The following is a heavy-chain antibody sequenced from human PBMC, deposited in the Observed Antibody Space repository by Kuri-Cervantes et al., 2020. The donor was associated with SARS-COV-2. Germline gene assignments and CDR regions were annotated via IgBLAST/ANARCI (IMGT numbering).Heavy chain of an antibody. J-gene: IGHJ4*02. CDR3: AKLGILEWLSFDY. CDR2: IGPSGTTK. CDR1: GFIFSDYY. D-gene: IGHD3-3*01. V-gene: IGHV3-11*04. Sequence: GGSLRLSCTASGFIFSDYYMTWIRQAPGKGLEWVSNIGPSGTTKYYADSVKGRFTISRDNAKNSLYLQMNSLRAEDTAVYYCAKLGILEWLSFDYWGQGTLVTVSS.